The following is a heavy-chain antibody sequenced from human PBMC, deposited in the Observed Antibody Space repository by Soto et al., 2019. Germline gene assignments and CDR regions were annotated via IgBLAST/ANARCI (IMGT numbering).Heavy chain of an antibody. CDR3: AKDAAMVSSTFNYFDY. Sequence: EVQLLESGGGLVQPGGSLRLSCAASGFIFSSYAMSWVRQAPGKGLEWVSGIGGSGGYKSYADSVKGRFTISRDNSKNTLYLQMESLGAEDTAVYYCAKDAAMVSSTFNYFDYWGQGTLVAVSS. CDR2: IGGSGGYK. CDR1: GFIFSSYA. V-gene: IGHV3-23*01. J-gene: IGHJ4*02. D-gene: IGHD6-13*01.